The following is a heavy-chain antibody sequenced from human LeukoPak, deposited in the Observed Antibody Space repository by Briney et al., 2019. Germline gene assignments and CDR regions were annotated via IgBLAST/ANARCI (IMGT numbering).Heavy chain of an antibody. CDR3: ARVSCMVRGVIPACWRGRARTNGMDV. CDR1: GGTFSSYA. D-gene: IGHD3-10*01. CDR2: IIPIFGTA. J-gene: IGHJ6*04. V-gene: IGHV1-69*13. Sequence: WASVKVSCKASGGTFSSYAISWVRQAPGQGLEWMGGIIPIFGTANYAQKFQGRVTITADESTSTAYMELSSLRSEDTAVYYCARVSCMVRGVIPACWRGRARTNGMDVWGKGATVTVSS.